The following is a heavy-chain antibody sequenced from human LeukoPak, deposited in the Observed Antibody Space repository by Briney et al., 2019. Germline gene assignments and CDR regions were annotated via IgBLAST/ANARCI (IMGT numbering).Heavy chain of an antibody. V-gene: IGHV1-2*02. CDR1: GYTFTGYY. Sequence: LRASVKVSCKASGYTFTGYYMHWVRQAPGQGLEWMGWINPNSGGANYAQKFQGRVTMTRDTSISTAYVELSRLRSDDTAVYYCARSDAEGVVITFDPWGQGTLVTVSS. J-gene: IGHJ5*02. D-gene: IGHD3-3*01. CDR3: ARSDAEGVVITFDP. CDR2: INPNSGGA.